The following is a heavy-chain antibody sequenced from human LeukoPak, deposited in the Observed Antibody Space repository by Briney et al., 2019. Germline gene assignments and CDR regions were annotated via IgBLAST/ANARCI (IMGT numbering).Heavy chain of an antibody. J-gene: IGHJ3*02. Sequence: ASVKVSCKASGYTFTSYGISWVRQAPGQGLEWMGWISAYNGTTNYAQKLQGRVTMTTDTSTSTAYMELRSLRSDDTAVYYCAREEDYGGNSDAFDIWGQGTMVTVSS. D-gene: IGHD4-23*01. CDR1: GYTFTSYG. V-gene: IGHV1-18*01. CDR3: AREEDYGGNSDAFDI. CDR2: ISAYNGTT.